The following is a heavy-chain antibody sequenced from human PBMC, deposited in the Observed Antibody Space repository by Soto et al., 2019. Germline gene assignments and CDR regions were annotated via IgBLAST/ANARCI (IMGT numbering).Heavy chain of an antibody. V-gene: IGHV3-23*01. CDR1: GYPFGDYA. Sequence: EVQLLESGGYLVHPGGTLILSCVGSGYPFGDYAMRWVRQAPGKGLECVSAIGPFEAHAPAYAASVKVRFTISRDNSMNIIFRQLPNLIAGDTGVYYCAMDALPYNGLDDAFDLCGQGTVVTVSS. D-gene: IGHD1-20*01. CDR2: IGPFEAHAP. J-gene: IGHJ3*01. CDR3: AMDALPYNGLDDAFDL.